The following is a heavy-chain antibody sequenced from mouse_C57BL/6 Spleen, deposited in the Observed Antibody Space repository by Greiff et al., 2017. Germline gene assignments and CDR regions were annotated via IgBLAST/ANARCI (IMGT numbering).Heavy chain of an antibody. CDR1: GFTFSDYG. J-gene: IGHJ3*01. V-gene: IGHV5-17*01. Sequence: EVQGVESGGGLVKPGGSLKLSCAASGFTFSDYGMHWVRQAPEKGLVWVAYISRGSSTINYADTVKGRFTISRDNAKNNLLLKMTSLRSEDTAMYYCGRTVYYGYDWFAYWGQGTLVAVSA. CDR3: GRTVYYGYDWFAY. D-gene: IGHD2-2*01. CDR2: ISRGSSTI.